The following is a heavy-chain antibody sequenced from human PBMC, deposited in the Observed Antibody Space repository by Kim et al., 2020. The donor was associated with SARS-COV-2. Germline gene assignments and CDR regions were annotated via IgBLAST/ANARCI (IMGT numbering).Heavy chain of an antibody. CDR2: INQDGSEK. Sequence: GGSLRLSCVGSGLPFSNAWMSWVRQAPGKGLEWVANINQDGSEKYHVDSVKGRFTISRDNARNSLFLQMNSLRAEDTAVYYCARRNYYSGDYWGQGTLVTVSS. CDR3: ARRNYYSGDY. CDR1: GLPFSNAW. J-gene: IGHJ4*02. V-gene: IGHV3-7*01. D-gene: IGHD3-10*01.